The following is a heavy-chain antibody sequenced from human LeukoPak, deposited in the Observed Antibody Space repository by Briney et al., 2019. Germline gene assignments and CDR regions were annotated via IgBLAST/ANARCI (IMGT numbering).Heavy chain of an antibody. CDR1: GSSFTSYW. V-gene: IGHV5-10-1*01. Sequence: PGASLKISCKGSGSSFTSYWISWVRQMPGKGLEWMGRIDPSDSYTNYSPSFQGHVTISADKSISTVYLQWSSLKASDTAMYYCARHRVVPAAIGDDAFDIWGQGTMVTVSS. CDR2: IDPSDSYT. D-gene: IGHD2-2*02. CDR3: ARHRVVPAAIGDDAFDI. J-gene: IGHJ3*02.